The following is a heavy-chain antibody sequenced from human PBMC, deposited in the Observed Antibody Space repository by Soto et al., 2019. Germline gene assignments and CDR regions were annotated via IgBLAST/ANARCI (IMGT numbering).Heavy chain of an antibody. CDR3: ARTTAPRSFADY. CDR2: IYYSGST. CDR1: GGSISSSSYY. Sequence: PSETLSLTCTVSGGSISSSSYYWCWIRQPPGKGLEWIGSIYYSGSTYYNPSLKSRVTISVDTSKHQFSLKLSSVTAEDTAVYYCARTTAPRSFADYWGQGTLVTVSS. J-gene: IGHJ4*02. V-gene: IGHV4-39*01. D-gene: IGHD3-16*01.